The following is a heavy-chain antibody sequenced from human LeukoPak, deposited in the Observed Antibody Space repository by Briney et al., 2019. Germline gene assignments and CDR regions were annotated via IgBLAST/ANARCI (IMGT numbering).Heavy chain of an antibody. CDR1: GYTFTVYY. CDR3: AREEADYDILTGYYNPMEYFDY. D-gene: IGHD3-9*01. J-gene: IGHJ4*02. V-gene: IGHV1-2*02. CDR2: INPNSGGT. Sequence: ASVTVSFKSSGYTFTVYYMHWVRQAPGQGLEWMGWINPNSGGTNYAQKFQGRVTMTRDTSISTAYMELSRLRSDDTAVYYCAREEADYDILTGYYNPMEYFDYWGQGTLVTVSS.